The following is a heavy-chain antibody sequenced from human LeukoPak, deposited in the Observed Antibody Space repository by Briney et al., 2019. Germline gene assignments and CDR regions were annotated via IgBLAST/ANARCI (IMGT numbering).Heavy chain of an antibody. J-gene: IGHJ4*02. D-gene: IGHD2-8*01. Sequence: GGSLRLSCAASGFTVSSTYMSWVRQTPGKGLEWVSVIYSDGKVYYIDSVKGRFTISRDNAKNSLYLQMNSLRAEDTAVYYCARECREDGVCYHYWGQGTLVTVPS. CDR1: GFTVSSTY. CDR3: ARECREDGVCYHY. CDR2: IYSDGKV. V-gene: IGHV3-53*01.